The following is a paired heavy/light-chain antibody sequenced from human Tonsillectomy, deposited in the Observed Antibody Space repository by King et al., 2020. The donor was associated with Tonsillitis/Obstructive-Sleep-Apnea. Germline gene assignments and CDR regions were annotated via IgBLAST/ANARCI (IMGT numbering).Light chain of an antibody. J-gene: IGLJ3*02. V-gene: IGLV3-19*01. Sequence: SSELTQDPAVSVALGQTVRITCQGDSLRSYYATWYQQKPGQAPVLVIYGKNNRPSGIPDRFSGSSSGNTASLTITGAQAEDEADYYCNSRDSSGNHWVFGGGTKLTVL. CDR2: GKN. CDR1: SLRSYY. CDR3: NSRDSSGNHWV.
Heavy chain of an antibody. CDR2: IYYSEST. CDR1: GGSISSSSYY. V-gene: IGHV4-39*01. CDR3: ARLWSPGGYDAFDI. D-gene: IGHD3-3*01. J-gene: IGHJ3*02. Sequence: QVQLQESGPGLVKPSETLSLTCTVSGGSISSSSYYWGWIRQPPGKGLEWIGNIYYSESTYYNPSLKSRVTISVDTSKNQFSLKLSSVTAADTAVFYCARLWSPGGYDAFDIWGQGTMVTVSS.